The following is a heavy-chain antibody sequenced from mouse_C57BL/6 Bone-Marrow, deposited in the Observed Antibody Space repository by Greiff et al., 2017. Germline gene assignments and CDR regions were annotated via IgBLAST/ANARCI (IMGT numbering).Heavy chain of an antibody. V-gene: IGHV2-2*01. CDR2: IWRGGST. Sequence: QVQLQQSGPGLVQPSQSLSITCTVSGFSLTSYGVHWVRQSPGKGLEWLGVIWRGGSTDYNAAFISRRSISKDNSKSQVFFKMNSLQADDTAIYYFSRNRIYYYGIGYAMDYWGQGTSVTVSS. CDR1: GFSLTSYG. J-gene: IGHJ4*01. CDR3: SRNRIYYYGIGYAMDY. D-gene: IGHD1-1*01.